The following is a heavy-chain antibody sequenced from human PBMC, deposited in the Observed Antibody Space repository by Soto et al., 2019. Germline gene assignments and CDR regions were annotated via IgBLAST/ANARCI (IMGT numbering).Heavy chain of an antibody. CDR1: GGSIPSGGYS. J-gene: IGHJ3*02. CDR3: ARTPDI. V-gene: IGHV4-30-2*01. Sequence: SGTLSLTCAFSGGSIPSGGYSWSWIRQPPGKGLEWIGYIYHSGSTYYNPSLKSRVTISVDRSKNQFSLKLSSVTAADTALYYCARTPDIWGQGTMVT. CDR2: IYHSGST.